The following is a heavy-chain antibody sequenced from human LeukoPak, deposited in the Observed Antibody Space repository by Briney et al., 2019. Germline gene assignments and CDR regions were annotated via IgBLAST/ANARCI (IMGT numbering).Heavy chain of an antibody. Sequence: ASVKVSCKASGYTFTGYYMHWVRQAPGQGLEWMGWINPNSGGTNYAQKFQGWVTMTRDTSISTAYMELSRLRSDDTAVYYCARDRRLDGYDDYYYYGMDVWGQGTTVTVSS. CDR2: INPNSGGT. CDR3: ARDRRLDGYDDYYYYGMDV. J-gene: IGHJ6*02. V-gene: IGHV1-2*04. CDR1: GYTFTGYY. D-gene: IGHD5-12*01.